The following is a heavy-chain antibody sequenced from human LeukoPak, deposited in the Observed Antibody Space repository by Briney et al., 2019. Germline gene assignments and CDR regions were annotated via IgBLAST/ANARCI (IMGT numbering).Heavy chain of an antibody. CDR3: ARDGHGVPLDY. J-gene: IGHJ4*02. Sequence: LRLSXAASGLSFSSYAMHWVRQAPGKGLEWVAVISYDGTEKYYGDSVKGRFTISRDNSKNTLYLQMNSLRAEDTALYYCARDGHGVPLDYWGQGTLVTVSP. V-gene: IGHV3-30-3*01. CDR2: ISYDGTEK. CDR1: GLSFSSYA. D-gene: IGHD4-17*01.